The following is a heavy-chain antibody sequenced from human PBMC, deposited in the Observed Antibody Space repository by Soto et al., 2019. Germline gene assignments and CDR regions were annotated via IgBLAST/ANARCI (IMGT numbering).Heavy chain of an antibody. V-gene: IGHV1-18*01. CDR3: ARDALMVRGAIGFDAGAPNFHY. CDR2: ISAYNGNT. D-gene: IGHD3-10*01. J-gene: IGHJ4*02. Sequence: QVQLVQSGAEVKKPGASVKVSCKASGYTFTSYGISWVRQAPGQGLEWMGWISAYNGNTNYAQKLHGRVTMTTDTSTSTAYMELRSLRSDDTAVYYCARDALMVRGAIGFDAGAPNFHYWGQGTLVTVSS. CDR1: GYTFTSYG.